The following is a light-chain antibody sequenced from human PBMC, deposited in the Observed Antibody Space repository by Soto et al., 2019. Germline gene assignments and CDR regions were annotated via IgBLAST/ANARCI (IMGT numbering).Light chain of an antibody. Sequence: DIQMTQSPSTLSASVGDRVTITCRASQTIGSWLAWYQQRPGKPPNLLIYKASTLASGVPSRFSGSGSGTDFTLTISSLQSEDFAVYYCQQYNNWPPITFGQGTRLEI. CDR1: QTIGSW. CDR3: QQYNNWPPIT. J-gene: IGKJ5*01. CDR2: KAS. V-gene: IGKV1-5*03.